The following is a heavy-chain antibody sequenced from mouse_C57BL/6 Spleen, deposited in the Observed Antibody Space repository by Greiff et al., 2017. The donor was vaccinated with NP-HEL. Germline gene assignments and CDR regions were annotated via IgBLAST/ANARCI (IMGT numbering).Heavy chain of an antibody. CDR2: INPSNGGT. CDR3: AREENWAYYAMDY. V-gene: IGHV1-53*01. J-gene: IGHJ4*01. D-gene: IGHD4-1*01. CDR1: GYTFTSYW. Sequence: SGTELVKPGASVKLSCKASGYTFTSYWMHWVKQRPGQGLEWIGNINPSNGGTNYNEKFKSKATLTVDKSSSTAYMQLSSLTSEDSAVYYCAREENWAYYAMDYWGQGTSVTVSS.